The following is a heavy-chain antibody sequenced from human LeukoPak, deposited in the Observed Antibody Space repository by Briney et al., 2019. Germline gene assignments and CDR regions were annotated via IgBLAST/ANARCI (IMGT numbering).Heavy chain of an antibody. V-gene: IGHV1-2*06. D-gene: IGHD1-1*01. CDR1: GYIFTGYS. CDR2: INPNTGGT. CDR3: ARDWTGTSDY. J-gene: IGHJ4*02. Sequence: GASVEVSCKASGYIFTGYSIHWVRQAPGQGLEWMGRINPNTGGTNYAQRFQGRVTMTRDTSISTAYMELNRLRSDDTAMYYCARDWTGTSDYWAQGTLVTVSS.